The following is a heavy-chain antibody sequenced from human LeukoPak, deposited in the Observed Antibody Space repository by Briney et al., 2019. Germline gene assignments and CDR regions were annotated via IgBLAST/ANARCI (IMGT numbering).Heavy chain of an antibody. CDR3: ASRSSSGWYYFDY. CDR1: GFTFDDYG. CDR2: INWNGGST. V-gene: IGHV3-20*04. Sequence: GGSLRLSCAASGFTFDDYGMSWVRHAPGKGLEWVSGINWNGGSTGYADSVKGRFTISRDNAKNSLYLQMNSLRAEDTALYYCASRSSSGWYYFDYWGQGTLVTVSS. D-gene: IGHD6-19*01. J-gene: IGHJ4*02.